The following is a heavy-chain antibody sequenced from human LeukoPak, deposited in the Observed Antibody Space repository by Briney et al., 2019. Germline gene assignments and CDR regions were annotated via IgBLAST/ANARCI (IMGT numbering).Heavy chain of an antibody. J-gene: IGHJ4*02. CDR3: ARSTRDYKPFDY. D-gene: IGHD4-11*01. CDR1: GGSFSGYY. Sequence: SETLSLTCPVYGGSFSGYYWSWLRQPPGKGLEWMGEINHSGRTNYNPSLKSRVTISVDTSKTQFSLKLSSVTAADTAVYYCARSTRDYKPFDYWGQGTLVTVSS. CDR2: INHSGRT. V-gene: IGHV4-34*01.